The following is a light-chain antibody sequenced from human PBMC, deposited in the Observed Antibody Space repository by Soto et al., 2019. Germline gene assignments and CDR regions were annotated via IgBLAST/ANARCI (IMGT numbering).Light chain of an antibody. CDR3: QNYNKWPPGT. CDR1: QSVGSS. Sequence: EIVMTQSPATLSVSPGEGATLSCRASQSVGSSLAWYQQKAGQAPRLLMYGASTRVTGVPARFSGSGSGTEFTLTSSNLQSEDFAVYYCQNYNKWPPGTFGQGTKLEIK. V-gene: IGKV3-15*01. J-gene: IGKJ2*01. CDR2: GAS.